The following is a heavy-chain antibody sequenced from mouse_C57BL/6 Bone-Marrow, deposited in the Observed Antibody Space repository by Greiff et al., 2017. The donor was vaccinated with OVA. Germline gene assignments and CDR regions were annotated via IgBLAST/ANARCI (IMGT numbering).Heavy chain of an antibody. CDR3: TTFYYYGSLYYFDY. CDR1: GFNIKDDY. Sequence: EVKLQESGAELVRPGASVKLSCTASGFNIKDDYMHWVKQRPEQGLEWIGWIDPENGDTEYASKFQGKATITADTSSNTAYLQLSSLTSEDTAVYYCTTFYYYGSLYYFDYWGQGTTLTVSS. D-gene: IGHD1-1*01. J-gene: IGHJ2*01. CDR2: IDPENGDT. V-gene: IGHV14-4*01.